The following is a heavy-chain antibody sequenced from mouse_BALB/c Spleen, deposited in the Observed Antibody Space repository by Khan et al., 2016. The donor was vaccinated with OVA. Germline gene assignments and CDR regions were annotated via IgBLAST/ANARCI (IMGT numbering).Heavy chain of an antibody. J-gene: IGHJ4*01. Sequence: VQLKESGPGLVKPSQSLSLTCTVTGYSITSDYAWNWIRQFPGNKLAWMGYISSSGSTNYNPALTSRISITRDTSKNQFFLQLNSVTTEDTATYYCARDGSRYNYTMDYWGQGTAVTVSS. V-gene: IGHV3-2*02. D-gene: IGHD2-3*01. CDR3: ARDGSRYNYTMDY. CDR2: ISSSGST. CDR1: GYSITSDYA.